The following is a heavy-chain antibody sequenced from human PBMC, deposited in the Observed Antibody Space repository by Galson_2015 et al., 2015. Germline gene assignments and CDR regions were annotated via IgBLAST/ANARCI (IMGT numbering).Heavy chain of an antibody. J-gene: IGHJ4*02. CDR2: IWYDGSNK. V-gene: IGHV3-33*08. Sequence: SLRLSCAASGFTFSSYGMHWVRQAPGKGLEWVAVIWYDGSNKYYADSVKGRFTISRDNSKNTLYLQMNSLRAEDTAVYYCARDRRGSYYFDYWGQGTLVTVSS. D-gene: IGHD1-26*01. CDR1: GFTFSSYG. CDR3: ARDRRGSYYFDY.